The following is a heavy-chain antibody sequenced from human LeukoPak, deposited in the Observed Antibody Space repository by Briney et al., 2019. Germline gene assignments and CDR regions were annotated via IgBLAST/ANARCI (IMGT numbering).Heavy chain of an antibody. Sequence: GSVKVSCTASGYTFTSYGISWVRQAPGQGLEWRGWISAYNGNTDYAQKLQGRVTMTTDTSTSTAYMELRSLRSDDTAVYYCARLRVAATPFVDYWGQGTLVTVSS. CDR3: ARLRVAATPFVDY. J-gene: IGHJ4*02. V-gene: IGHV1-18*01. CDR1: GYTFTSYG. CDR2: ISAYNGNT. D-gene: IGHD2-15*01.